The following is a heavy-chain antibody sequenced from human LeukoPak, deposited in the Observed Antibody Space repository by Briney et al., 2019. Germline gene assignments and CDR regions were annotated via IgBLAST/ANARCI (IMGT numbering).Heavy chain of an antibody. J-gene: IGHJ4*02. D-gene: IGHD3-16*01. CDR2: ISAYNGNT. CDR3: ARDFLGGGLSSLFDY. Sequence: GASVKVSCKASGYTFTSYGISWVRQAPGQGLEWMGWISAYNGNTNYAQKLQGRVTMTTDTSTSTAYMELRSLRSDDTAVYYCARDFLGGGLSSLFDYWGQGTLVTVSS. CDR1: GYTFTSYG. V-gene: IGHV1-18*01.